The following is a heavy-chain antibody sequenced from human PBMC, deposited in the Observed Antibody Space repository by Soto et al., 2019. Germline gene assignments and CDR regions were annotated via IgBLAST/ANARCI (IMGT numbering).Heavy chain of an antibody. CDR1: GASVSTGY. CDR2: IYYSGST. V-gene: IGHV4-59*08. J-gene: IGHJ4*02. D-gene: IGHD2-21*02. CDR3: ARHLPYCGGDCYSLDY. Sequence: SETLSLTCTVSGASVSTGYWSWIRQPPGKGLEWIGYIYYSGSTDYNPSLKSRVTISVDTSKNQFSLNLSSVTAADTAVYYCARHLPYCGGDCYSLDYWGQGTLVTVSS.